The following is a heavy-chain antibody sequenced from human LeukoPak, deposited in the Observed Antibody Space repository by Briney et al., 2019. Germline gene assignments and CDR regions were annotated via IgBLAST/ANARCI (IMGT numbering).Heavy chain of an antibody. V-gene: IGHV4-59*01. CDR1: GGSISSYY. CDR3: ARGGTRDGEHYSDY. D-gene: IGHD2-21*02. Sequence: SETLSLTCTVSGGSISSYYWSWIRQPPGKGLEWIGDIYYSGTTNYNPSLKSPVTISIDTSKNQFSLKLSSVTAADTAVYYCARGGTRDGEHYSDYWGQGTLVTVSS. CDR2: IYYSGTT. J-gene: IGHJ4*02.